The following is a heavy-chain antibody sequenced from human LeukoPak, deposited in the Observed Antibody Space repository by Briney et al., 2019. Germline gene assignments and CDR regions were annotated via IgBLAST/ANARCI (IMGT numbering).Heavy chain of an antibody. CDR3: ARGFDY. V-gene: IGHV3-7*03. Sequence: GGSLRLSCVASGFTFSGYWMHWVRQAPGKGLYWVANINKDGSERFHVDSVKGRFTISRDNTQNLLYLQMNSLRPEDTAVYYCARGFDYWGQGILVTVSS. CDR1: GFTFSGYW. J-gene: IGHJ4*02. CDR2: INKDGSER.